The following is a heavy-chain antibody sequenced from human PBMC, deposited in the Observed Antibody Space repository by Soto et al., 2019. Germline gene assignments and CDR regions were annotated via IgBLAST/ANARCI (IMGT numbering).Heavy chain of an antibody. CDR2: MSPNSDPT. CDR3: ARGVDAGVDV. Sequence: QVQLVQSGAEVTKPGASVKVSCGASGYTFTTYDINWVRQATGQGLEWMGWMSPNSDPTGYAQKLQGRVTMTRDTSISTAYMDMSNLRSEDTAIYYCARGVDAGVDVWGQGTTVTVSS. J-gene: IGHJ6*02. V-gene: IGHV1-8*01. CDR1: GYTFTTYD. D-gene: IGHD3-10*01.